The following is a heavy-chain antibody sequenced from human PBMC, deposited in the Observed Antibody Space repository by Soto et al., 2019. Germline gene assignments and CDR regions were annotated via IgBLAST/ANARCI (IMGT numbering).Heavy chain of an antibody. D-gene: IGHD2-21*01. CDR1: GYTFTGYY. CDR3: ARVIAYGYGMDG. Sequence: ASVQVSCKASGYTFTGYYMHWVRQAPGQGLEWMGWINPNSGGTNYAQKFQGRVTMTRDTSISTAYMELSRLRSDDTAVYYCARVIAYGYGMDGWGKGNTVTVHS. V-gene: IGHV1-2*02. CDR2: INPNSGGT. J-gene: IGHJ6*04.